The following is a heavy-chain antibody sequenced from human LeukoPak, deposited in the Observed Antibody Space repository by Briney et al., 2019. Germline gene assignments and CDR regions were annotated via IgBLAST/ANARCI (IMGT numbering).Heavy chain of an antibody. Sequence: RGGSLRLSCATSGFNFDRYTIHGVRQAPGKGLEWVSLAGWAGGTTFYSDSVRGRFTISRDSGRKSVYLQMNSLTTDDTAFYFCAKELDTMFFDYWGQGALVTVSP. D-gene: IGHD3-10*02. CDR3: AKELDTMFFDY. V-gene: IGHV3-43*01. CDR1: GFNFDRYT. J-gene: IGHJ4*02. CDR2: AGWAGGTT.